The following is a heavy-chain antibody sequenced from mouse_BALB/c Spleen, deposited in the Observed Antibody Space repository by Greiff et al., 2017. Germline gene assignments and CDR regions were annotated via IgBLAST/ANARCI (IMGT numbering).Heavy chain of an antibody. V-gene: IGHV1-61*01. CDR3: ARWVNYYGSRYWYFDV. J-gene: IGHJ1*01. CDR1: GFSFTSYW. CDR2: IHPSDSET. Sequence: QVQLQQPGAELVRPGASVKLSCKASGFSFTSYWMNWVKQRPGQALEWIGMIHPSDSETRLNQKFKDKATLTVDKSSSTAYLQLSSLTSEDSAVYYGARWVNYYGSRYWYFDVWGAGTTVTVSS. D-gene: IGHD1-1*01.